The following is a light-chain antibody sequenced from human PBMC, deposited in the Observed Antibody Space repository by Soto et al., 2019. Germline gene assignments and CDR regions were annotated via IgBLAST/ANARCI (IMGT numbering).Light chain of an antibody. CDR2: DVS. Sequence: QSALTQPASVSGSPGQSITISCXGTSXXVGGYNYVSWYQQHPGKAPKLMIYDVSNRPSGVSNRFSGSKSGNTASLTISGLQAEDEADYYCSSYTTSGSLVFGGGTKLTVL. CDR3: SSYTTSGSLV. V-gene: IGLV2-14*01. J-gene: IGLJ2*01. CDR1: SXXVGGYNY.